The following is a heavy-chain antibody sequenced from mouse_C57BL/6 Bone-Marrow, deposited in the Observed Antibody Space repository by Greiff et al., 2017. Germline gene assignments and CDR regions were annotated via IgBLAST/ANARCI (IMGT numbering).Heavy chain of an antibody. J-gene: IGHJ1*03. Sequence: EVQLQQSGPELVKPGASVKIYCKASGYSFTDYNMNWVKQSNGKSLEWIGVINPNYGTTSYNQKFKGKATLTVDQSSSTAYLQLNSLTSEDSAVYYCARSYYGSSPYWYFDVWGTGTTVTVSS. V-gene: IGHV1-39*01. CDR2: INPNYGTT. CDR1: GYSFTDYN. D-gene: IGHD1-1*01. CDR3: ARSYYGSSPYWYFDV.